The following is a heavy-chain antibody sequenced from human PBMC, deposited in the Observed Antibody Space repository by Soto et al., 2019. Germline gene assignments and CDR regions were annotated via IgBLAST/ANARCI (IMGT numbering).Heavy chain of an antibody. CDR1: GGSISSGDYY. Sequence: QVQLQESGPGLVKPSQTLSLTCTVSGGSISSGDYYWSWIRQHPGKGLEWIGYIYYSGRTYYNPSLKSRVTISLDTSKNQFSLKLTSVTAADTAVYYFARDSSFGEPFDYWGQGTLVTVSS. J-gene: IGHJ4*02. CDR2: IYYSGRT. V-gene: IGHV4-31*03. CDR3: ARDSSFGEPFDY. D-gene: IGHD3-10*01.